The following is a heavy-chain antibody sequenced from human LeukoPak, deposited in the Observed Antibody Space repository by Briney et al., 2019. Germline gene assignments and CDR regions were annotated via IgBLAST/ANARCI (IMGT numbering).Heavy chain of an antibody. CDR2: ISGRGDSA. CDR1: GGSFSGYD. J-gene: IGHJ4*02. V-gene: IGHV3-23*01. D-gene: IGHD2-8*02. CDR3: VKDRYCPEVTCFGGGFEY. Sequence: ETLSLTCAVYGGSFSGYDWSWIRQARGKGLEWVSGISGRGDSADYADSVKGRFTISRDNSKNTLYLRLNSLRVEDTATYYCVKDRYCPEVTCFGGGFEYWGQGTLVVVSS.